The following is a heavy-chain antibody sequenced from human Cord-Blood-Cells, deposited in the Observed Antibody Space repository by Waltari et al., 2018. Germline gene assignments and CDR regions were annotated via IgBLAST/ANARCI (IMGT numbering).Heavy chain of an antibody. J-gene: IGHJ4*02. V-gene: IGHV4-61*01. CDR2: IYYSGST. CDR3: ARVGGVRLRFDY. Sequence: QVQLQESGPGLVKPSEPLSLTCTVSGGSVSSGSYYWSWIRQPPGKGLEWIGYIYYSGSTNYNPSLKSRVTISVDTSKNQFSLKLSSVTAADTAVYYCARVGGVRLRFDYWGQGTLVTVSS. CDR1: GGSVSSGSYY. D-gene: IGHD2-8*02.